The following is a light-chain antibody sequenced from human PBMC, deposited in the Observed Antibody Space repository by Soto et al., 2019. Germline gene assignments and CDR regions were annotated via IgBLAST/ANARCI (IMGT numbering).Light chain of an antibody. Sequence: IPMTQSPSSLSASVGDRVTITCRASQSISHFLNWYHQKPGKAPKLLIYGAFTLQSGVPSRFSGSGSATDFTLTISSLQPEDFATYYCQQSYISPLTFGGGTKVEIK. CDR2: GAF. V-gene: IGKV1-39*01. J-gene: IGKJ4*01. CDR1: QSISHF. CDR3: QQSYISPLT.